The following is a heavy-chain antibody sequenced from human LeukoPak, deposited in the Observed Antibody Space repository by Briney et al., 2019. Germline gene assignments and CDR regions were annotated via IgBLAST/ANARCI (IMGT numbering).Heavy chain of an antibody. J-gene: IGHJ3*02. CDR1: GFSFRAHD. D-gene: IGHD3-10*01. CDR2: INGGGDIM. CDR3: AMRDRGYGLDI. Sequence: GGSLRLSCAASGFSFRAHDLIWVRQAPGKGLDWVSIINGGGDIMMYEDSVKGRFTISGDNSKNTFYLQMNSLRVEDTAVYYCAMRDRGYGLDIWGQGTMVTVSS. V-gene: IGHV3-23*01.